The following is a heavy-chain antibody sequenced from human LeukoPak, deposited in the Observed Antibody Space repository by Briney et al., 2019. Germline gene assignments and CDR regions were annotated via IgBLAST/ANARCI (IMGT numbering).Heavy chain of an antibody. CDR1: GYTLTELS. Sequence: ASVKVSCKVSGYTLTELSMHWVRQAPGKGPEWMGGFDPEDGETIYAQKFQGRVTMTEDTSTDTAYMELSSLRSEDTAVYYCARDSGSYWSSHYYYYMDVWGKGTTVTVSS. CDR2: FDPEDGET. J-gene: IGHJ6*03. D-gene: IGHD1-26*01. CDR3: ARDSGSYWSSHYYYYMDV. V-gene: IGHV1-24*01.